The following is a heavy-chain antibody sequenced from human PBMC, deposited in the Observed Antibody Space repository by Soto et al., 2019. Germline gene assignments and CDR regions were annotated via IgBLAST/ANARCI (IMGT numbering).Heavy chain of an antibody. D-gene: IGHD5-12*01. CDR1: GGSISSGGYS. Sequence: SEILSLTCAVSGGSISSGGYSWSLIRQPPGKGLEWIGYIYHSGSTYYNPSLKSRVTISVDRSKNQFSLKLSSVTAADTAVYYCAAGGGLPRYYWGQGTLVTVSS. CDR2: IYHSGST. J-gene: IGHJ4*02. CDR3: AAGGGLPRYY. V-gene: IGHV4-30-2*01.